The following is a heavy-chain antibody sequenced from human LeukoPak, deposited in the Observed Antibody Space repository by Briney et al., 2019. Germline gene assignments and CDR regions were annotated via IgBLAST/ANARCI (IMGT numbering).Heavy chain of an antibody. V-gene: IGHV3-23*01. CDR3: AKGGYVAVAGTSLSALFDI. CDR1: GFTFSSYA. J-gene: IGHJ3*02. CDR2: ISGSGGST. D-gene: IGHD6-19*01. Sequence: GGSLRLSCAASGFTFSSYAMSWVRQAPGKWLEWVSAISGSGGSTYYADSVKGRFTISRDNSKNTLYLQMNSLRAEDTAVYYCAKGGYVAVAGTSLSALFDIWGQGTMVTVSS.